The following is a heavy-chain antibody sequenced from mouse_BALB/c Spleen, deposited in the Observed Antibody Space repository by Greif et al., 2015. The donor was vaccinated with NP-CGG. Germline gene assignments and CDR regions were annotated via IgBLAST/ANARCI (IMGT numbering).Heavy chain of an antibody. Sequence: VQGVESGAELAKPGASVKMSCKASGYTFTSYWMHWVKQRPGQGLEWIGYINPSTGYTEYNQKFKDKATLTADKSSSTAYMQLSSLTSEDSAVYYCATTVVATFAYWGQGTLVTVSA. V-gene: IGHV1-7*01. CDR3: ATTVVATFAY. CDR1: GYTFTSYW. CDR2: INPSTGYT. J-gene: IGHJ3*01. D-gene: IGHD1-1*01.